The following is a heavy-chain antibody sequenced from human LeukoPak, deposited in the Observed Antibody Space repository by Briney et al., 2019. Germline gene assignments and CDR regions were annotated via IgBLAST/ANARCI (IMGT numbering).Heavy chain of an antibody. V-gene: IGHV3-30-3*01. Sequence: GGSLRLSCAASGFTFSSYAMHWVRQAPGKGLEWVAVISYDGSNKYYADSVKGRFTISRDNSKNTLYLQMNSLRAEDTAVYYCAREGPSVIQLWLQGSLDYWGQGTLVTVSS. J-gene: IGHJ4*02. D-gene: IGHD5-18*01. CDR1: GFTFSSYA. CDR3: AREGPSVIQLWLQGSLDY. CDR2: ISYDGSNK.